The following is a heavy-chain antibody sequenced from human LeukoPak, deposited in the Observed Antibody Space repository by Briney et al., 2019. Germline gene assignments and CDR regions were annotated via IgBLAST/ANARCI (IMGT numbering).Heavy chain of an antibody. CDR2: IYTSGST. Sequence: KPSETLSLTCTVSGGSISSYYWSWIRQPPGRGLEWIGYIYTSGSTNYNPSLKSRVTISVDTSKNQFSLKLSSVTAADTAVYYCARWGWGSSSWYPYYYYYYMDVWGKGTTVTVSS. CDR3: ARWGWGSSSWYPYYYYYYMDV. CDR1: GGSISSYY. D-gene: IGHD6-13*01. V-gene: IGHV4-4*09. J-gene: IGHJ6*03.